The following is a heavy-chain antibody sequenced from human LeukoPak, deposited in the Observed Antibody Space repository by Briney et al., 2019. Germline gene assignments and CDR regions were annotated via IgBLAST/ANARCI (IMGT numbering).Heavy chain of an antibody. CDR2: ISGSGGST. Sequence: GGSLRLSCAASGFTFSSYGMSWVRQAPGKGLEWVSAISGSGGSTYYADSVKGRFTISRDNSKNTLYLQMNSLRAEDTALYYCARSSFQTTWDLSGAFDIWGQGTMVTVSS. CDR1: GFTFSSYG. CDR3: ARSSFQTTWDLSGAFDI. V-gene: IGHV3-23*01. J-gene: IGHJ3*02. D-gene: IGHD4-17*01.